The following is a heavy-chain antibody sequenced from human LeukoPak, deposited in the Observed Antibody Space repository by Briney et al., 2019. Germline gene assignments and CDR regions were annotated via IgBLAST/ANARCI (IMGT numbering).Heavy chain of an antibody. Sequence: SEALSLTCTDSGGSISRYYWSLIRQPAGDGLEGIGRIYTSGSTNYNPPLKSPVTMSVDTSKNQFSLKLNSVTASAPAVYYRARDNTDCSSDSWYNYFDYWRQGTLVTVSS. CDR1: GGSISRYY. CDR3: ARDNTDCSSDSWYNYFDY. V-gene: IGHV4-4*07. CDR2: IYTSGST. D-gene: IGHD2-2*01. J-gene: IGHJ4*02.